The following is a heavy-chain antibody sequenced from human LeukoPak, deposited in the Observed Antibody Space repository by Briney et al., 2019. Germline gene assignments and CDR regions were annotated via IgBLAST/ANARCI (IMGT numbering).Heavy chain of an antibody. CDR1: GFTFSSYA. CDR3: ARVEFSNWGSAFAI. CDR2: ISYDGSNK. D-gene: IGHD7-27*01. Sequence: PGGSLRLSCAASGFTFSSYAMHWVRQAPGKGLEWVAVISYDGSNKYYADSVKGRFTISRDNSKNTLYLQMNSLRAEDTAVYYCARVEFSNWGSAFAIWGQGTMVTVSS. V-gene: IGHV3-30-3*01. J-gene: IGHJ3*02.